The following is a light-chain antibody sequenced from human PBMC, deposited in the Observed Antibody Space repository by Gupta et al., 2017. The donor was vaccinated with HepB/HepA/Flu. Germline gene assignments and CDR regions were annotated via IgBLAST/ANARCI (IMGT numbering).Light chain of an antibody. Sequence: ETVFTQSPATLSFSPGEISTLSCRASQSVDIYLAWYQQRPGQAPRLLISDSSNRDTGMSARFGGGGCGKKLAITIISREQEDFAVYYCQQHKNWPPITFGRGTKVDIK. CDR3: QQHKNWPPIT. CDR2: DSS. CDR1: QSVDIY. V-gene: IGKV3-11*01. J-gene: IGKJ4*01.